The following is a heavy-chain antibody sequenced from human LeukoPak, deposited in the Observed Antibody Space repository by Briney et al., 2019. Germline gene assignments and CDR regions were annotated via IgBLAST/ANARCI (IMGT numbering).Heavy chain of an antibody. V-gene: IGHV3-23*01. CDR2: ISGSGGST. CDR1: GFTFSSYA. D-gene: IGHD2-8*01. Sequence: GGSLRLSCAASGFTFSSYAMSWVRHTPGKGLDWVSAISGSGGSTYYADSVKGRFTISRDNSKNTLYLQMNSLRGEDTAVYYCAKDHHIVLMVYASNWFDAWGQGTLVTVSS. CDR3: AKDHHIVLMVYASNWFDA. J-gene: IGHJ5*02.